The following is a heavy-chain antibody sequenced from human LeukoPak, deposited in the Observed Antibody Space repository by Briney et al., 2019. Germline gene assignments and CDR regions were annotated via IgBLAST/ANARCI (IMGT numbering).Heavy chain of an antibody. V-gene: IGHV3-11*01. CDR3: ARALSRLYYYYGMDV. J-gene: IGHJ6*02. CDR2: ISSSGSTI. Sequence: AGGSLRLSCAASGFTFSDYYMSWIRQAPGKGLEWVSYISSSGSTIYYADSVKGRFTISRDNAKNSLYLHMNSLRAEDTAVYYCARALSRLYYYYGMDVWGQGTTVTVSS. D-gene: IGHD6-13*01. CDR1: GFTFSDYY.